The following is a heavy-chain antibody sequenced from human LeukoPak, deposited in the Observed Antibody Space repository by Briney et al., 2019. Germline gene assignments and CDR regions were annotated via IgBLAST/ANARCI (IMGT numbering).Heavy chain of an antibody. V-gene: IGHV3-23*01. CDR3: ARGGQTFDY. Sequence: GGSLRLSCAASGFTFSSYAMTWVRQAPGKGLEWVSTISGSGGNTYHADSVKGRFTISRDNSKNTLYPQMNSLRAEDTAVYYCARGGQTFDYWGQGTLVTVSS. D-gene: IGHD3-10*01. CDR2: ISGSGGNT. CDR1: GFTFSSYA. J-gene: IGHJ4*02.